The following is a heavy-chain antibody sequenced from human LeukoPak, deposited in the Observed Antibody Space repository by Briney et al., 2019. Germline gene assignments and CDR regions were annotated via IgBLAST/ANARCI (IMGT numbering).Heavy chain of an antibody. J-gene: IGHJ5*02. V-gene: IGHV3-66*02. CDR3: AKVVSSPPYSGGYGGWFGP. CDR1: GITVSNIY. D-gene: IGHD5-12*01. Sequence: GGSLRLSCAASGITVSNIYVAWVRQAPGKGLEWVSVIHRGDTTYYADSVKGRFTISRDTSKNSVYLQMHSLSAEDSAIYFCAKVVSSPPYSGGYGGWFGPWGQGTLVTVSS. CDR2: IHRGDTT.